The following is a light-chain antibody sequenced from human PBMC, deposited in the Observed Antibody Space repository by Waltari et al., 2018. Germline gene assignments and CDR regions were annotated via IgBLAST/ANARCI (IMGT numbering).Light chain of an antibody. Sequence: DIQLTQSTSSLSASVGDRVTITCRASQSISSYLNWYQQKPGKAPKLLIYAASSLQSGVPSRFSGSGSGTDFTLTISSLQPEDFATYYCQQSYSTFFTFGPGTKVDIK. J-gene: IGKJ3*01. CDR3: QQSYSTFFT. CDR1: QSISSY. V-gene: IGKV1-39*01. CDR2: AAS.